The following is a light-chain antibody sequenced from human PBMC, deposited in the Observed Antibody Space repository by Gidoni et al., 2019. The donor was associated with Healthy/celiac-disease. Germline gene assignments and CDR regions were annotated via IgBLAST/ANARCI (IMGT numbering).Light chain of an antibody. Sequence: EIVLTQSPATLSLSPGERATLSCRARQSVSSYFAWYQQKPGQAPRLLIYDASNRATGIPARFSGSGSGTDFTLTISSLEPEDFAVYYCQQRSNWPPVYTFGQGTKLEIK. CDR3: QQRSNWPPVYT. CDR2: DAS. V-gene: IGKV3-11*01. CDR1: QSVSSY. J-gene: IGKJ2*01.